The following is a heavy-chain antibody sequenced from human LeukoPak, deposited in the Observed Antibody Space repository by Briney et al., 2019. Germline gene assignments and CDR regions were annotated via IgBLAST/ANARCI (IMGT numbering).Heavy chain of an antibody. V-gene: IGHV3-73*01. Sequence: GGSLRLSCAASGFTFSTYSGNWIRQAPGKGLEWVGRIRSKANSYATAYAASVKGRFTISRDDSKNTAYLQMNSLKTEDTAVYYCTSNYYDSSGYWGQGTLVTVSS. D-gene: IGHD3-22*01. CDR1: GFTFSTYS. CDR2: IRSKANSYAT. CDR3: TSNYYDSSGY. J-gene: IGHJ4*02.